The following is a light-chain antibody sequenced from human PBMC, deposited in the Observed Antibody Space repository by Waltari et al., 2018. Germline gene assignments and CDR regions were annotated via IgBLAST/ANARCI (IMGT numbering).Light chain of an antibody. CDR1: QSVSSSY. Sequence: EIVLTQSPGTLSLSPGERATLSCRASQSVSSSYLAWDQQKPGQAPRLLIYGASSRATAIPDRFSGSGSGTDFTLTISRLEPEDFAVYYCQQYGSSLPYTFGQGTKLEIK. V-gene: IGKV3-20*01. CDR2: GAS. CDR3: QQYGSSLPYT. J-gene: IGKJ2*01.